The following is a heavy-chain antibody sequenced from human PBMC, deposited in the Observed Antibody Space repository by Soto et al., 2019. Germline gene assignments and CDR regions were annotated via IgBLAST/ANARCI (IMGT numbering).Heavy chain of an antibody. CDR1: GGCFSGYY. CDR2: INHSGST. CDR3: ATYRGGFDY. Sequence: QVQLQQWGAGLLKPSETLSLTCAVYGGCFSGYYWSWIRQPPGKGLEWIGEINHSGSTNYNPSLKSRVTISVDTSKNQFSLKLSSVTAADTVVYYCATYRGGFDYWGQGTLVTVSS. V-gene: IGHV4-34*01. J-gene: IGHJ4*02.